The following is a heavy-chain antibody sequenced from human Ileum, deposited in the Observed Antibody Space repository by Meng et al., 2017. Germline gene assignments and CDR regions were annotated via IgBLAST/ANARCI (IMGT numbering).Heavy chain of an antibody. CDR2: IKSKADDGTT. V-gene: IGHV3-15*01. D-gene: IGHD3-3*01. Sequence: EVQSVESGGGLAQPGGFFSLPRAAFGFTFTNAWMNWVRQAPGKGLEWVGRIKSKADDGTTDYAAPVKGRFTISRDDSKNTLYLQMNNLKFDDTAVYYCTSSSNYDFWSGSYTGFDYWGQGTLVTVSS. J-gene: IGHJ4*02. CDR3: TSSSNYDFWSGSYTGFDY. CDR1: GFTFTNAW.